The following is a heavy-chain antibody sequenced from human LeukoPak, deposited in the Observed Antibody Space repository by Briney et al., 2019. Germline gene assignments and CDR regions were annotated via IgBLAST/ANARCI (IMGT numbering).Heavy chain of an antibody. D-gene: IGHD3-16*01. CDR2: IYGTGST. CDR1: GYSLGKNYY. CDR3: ARYDSRGSASTRFDY. V-gene: IGHV4-38-2*01. J-gene: IGHJ4*02. Sequence: SETLSLTCAVSGYSLGKNYYWGWIRPPPGKGLEWIGKIYGTGSTSYHPSLMKRVTMSVDTSKNHFSLKLTSVTAADTAAYYCARYDSRGSASTRFDYWGQGILVTISS.